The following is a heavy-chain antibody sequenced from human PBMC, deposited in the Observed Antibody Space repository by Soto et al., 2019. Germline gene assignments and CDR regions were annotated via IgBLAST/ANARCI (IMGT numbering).Heavy chain of an antibody. CDR3: AHGRGWLSDY. J-gene: IGHJ4*02. Sequence: QITLRESGPTLVKPTQTLTLTCSFSGFSLSSTAVGVNWIRQPPGKAPEWLALIYWDDDNHYSPSLKSRLTITKDTSKNQVVLTMTNMAPVDTATYYCAHGRGWLSDYWGQGTLVTVSS. D-gene: IGHD6-19*01. CDR1: GFSLSSTAVG. CDR2: IYWDDDN. V-gene: IGHV2-5*02.